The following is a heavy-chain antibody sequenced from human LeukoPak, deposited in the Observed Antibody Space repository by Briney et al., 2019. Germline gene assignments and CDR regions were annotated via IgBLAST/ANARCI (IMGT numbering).Heavy chain of an antibody. J-gene: IGHJ4*02. V-gene: IGHV3-11*01. CDR3: ARFTCSGGSCYYGGGYYFDY. D-gene: IGHD2-15*01. Sequence: GGSLRLSCAASGFTFSDYYMSWIRQAPGKGLEWVSYISSSGSTIYYADSVKGRFTISRDNAKNSLYLQMNSLRAEDTAVYYCARFTCSGGSCYYGGGYYFDYWGQGTLVTVSS. CDR2: ISSSGSTI. CDR1: GFTFSDYY.